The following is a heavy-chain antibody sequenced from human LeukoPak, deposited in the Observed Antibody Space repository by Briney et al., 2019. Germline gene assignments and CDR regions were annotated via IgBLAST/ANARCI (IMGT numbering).Heavy chain of an antibody. V-gene: IGHV1-69*05. J-gene: IGHJ4*02. D-gene: IGHD5-18*01. CDR2: IIPIFGTA. CDR1: GGTFSSYA. CDR3: ATRSKTAMVSLGY. Sequence: ASVKVSCKASGGTFSSYAISWVRQAPGQGLEWMGRIIPIFGTANYAQKFQGRVTIITDESTSTAYMELSSLRSEDTAVYYCATRSKTAMVSLGYWGQGTLVTVSS.